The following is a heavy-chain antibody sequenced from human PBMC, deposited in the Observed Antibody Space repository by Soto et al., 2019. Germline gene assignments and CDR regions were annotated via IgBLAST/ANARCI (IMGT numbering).Heavy chain of an antibody. V-gene: IGHV4-30-2*01. J-gene: IGHJ5*02. CDR1: GGSIITGDFS. Sequence: SETLSLTCAVSGGSIITGDFSWNWIRQPPGKGLEWVGYIYHEGSTYYNPSLKGRATISVDRSKNYFSLKLSSVTAADTGVYFCARGRSSSGYRNFDPRGQGTLVTVSS. D-gene: IGHD3-22*01. CDR2: IYHEGST. CDR3: ARGRSSSGYRNFDP.